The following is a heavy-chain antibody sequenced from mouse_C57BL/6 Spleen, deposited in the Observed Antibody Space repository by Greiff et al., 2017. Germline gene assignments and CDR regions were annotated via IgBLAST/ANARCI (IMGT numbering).Heavy chain of an antibody. V-gene: IGHV1-78*01. Sequence: VKLQESDAELVKPGASVKISCKVSGYTFTDHTIHWMKQRPEQGLEWIGYIYPRDGSTKYNEKFKGKATLTADKSSSTAYMQLNSLTSEDSAVYFCASLYYYGSSPWYFDVWGTGTTVTVSS. D-gene: IGHD1-1*01. J-gene: IGHJ1*03. CDR2: IYPRDGST. CDR1: GYTFTDHT. CDR3: ASLYYYGSSPWYFDV.